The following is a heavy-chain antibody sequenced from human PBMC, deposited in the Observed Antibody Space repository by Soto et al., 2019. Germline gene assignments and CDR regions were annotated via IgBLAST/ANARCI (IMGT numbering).Heavy chain of an antibody. D-gene: IGHD5-18*01. Sequence: SETLSLTCTVSGGSISSSSYYWGWIRQPPGKGLEWIGSIYYSGSTYYNPSLKSRVTISVDTSKNQFSLKLSSVTAADTAVYYCARLRGYSYGYGSYYFDYWGQGTLVTVSS. CDR2: IYYSGST. CDR3: ARLRGYSYGYGSYYFDY. V-gene: IGHV4-39*01. CDR1: GGSISSSSYY. J-gene: IGHJ4*02.